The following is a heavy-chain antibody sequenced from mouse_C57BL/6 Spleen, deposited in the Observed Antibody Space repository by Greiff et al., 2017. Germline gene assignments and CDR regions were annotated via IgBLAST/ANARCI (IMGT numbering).Heavy chain of an antibody. V-gene: IGHV5-4*03. CDR2: ISDGGSYT. J-gene: IGHJ2*01. Sequence: EVKVEESGGGLVKPGGSLKLSCAASGFTFSSYAMSWVRPTPEKRLEWVATISDGGSYTYYPDNVKGRFTISRDNAKNNLYLQMSHLKSEDTAMYYCARSPMVTVDYFDYWGQGTTLTVSS. D-gene: IGHD2-2*01. CDR1: GFTFSSYA. CDR3: ARSPMVTVDYFDY.